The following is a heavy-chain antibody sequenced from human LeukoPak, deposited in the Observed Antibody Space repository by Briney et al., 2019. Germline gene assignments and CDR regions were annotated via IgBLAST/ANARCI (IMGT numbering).Heavy chain of an antibody. CDR3: ARGHYGMDV. Sequence: PGGSLRLSCIVSGFKFKNYWMSWVRQAPRKGLEWVANIKQDGSEKYSVDSVKGRFTISRDNAKNSLFLQMNSLRAEDTAVYYCARGHYGMDVWGQGTTVTVSS. V-gene: IGHV3-7*04. J-gene: IGHJ6*02. CDR2: IKQDGSEK. CDR1: GFKFKNYW.